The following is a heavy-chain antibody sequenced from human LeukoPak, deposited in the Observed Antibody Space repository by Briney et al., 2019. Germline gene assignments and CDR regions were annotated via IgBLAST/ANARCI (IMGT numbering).Heavy chain of an antibody. CDR1: GFTFSRYW. V-gene: IGHV3-74*01. CDR3: TGPSFDASGMGFDP. J-gene: IGHJ5*02. D-gene: IGHD3-10*01. Sequence: EGSLRLSCAASGFTFSRYWIHWVRQAPGKGPVWVSVISTDGSSTRYADSVKGRFTISRDNVKNTLYLQMNSLRVEDTAVYYCTGPSFDASGMGFDPWGQGALVTVSS. CDR2: ISTDGSST.